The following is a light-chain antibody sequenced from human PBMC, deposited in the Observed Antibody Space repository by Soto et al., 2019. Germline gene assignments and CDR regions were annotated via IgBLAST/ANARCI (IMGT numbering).Light chain of an antibody. Sequence: DIQMTQSPSSLSASVGDRVTITCRASQSISRNLNWYQHKPGKAPKLLIYAASSLQNGVPSGFSGGGSGTEFTLSISSLQPEDFGTYYCQQSYTTASITFGQGTRLEIK. J-gene: IGKJ5*01. CDR2: AAS. V-gene: IGKV1-39*01. CDR3: QQSYTTASIT. CDR1: QSISRN.